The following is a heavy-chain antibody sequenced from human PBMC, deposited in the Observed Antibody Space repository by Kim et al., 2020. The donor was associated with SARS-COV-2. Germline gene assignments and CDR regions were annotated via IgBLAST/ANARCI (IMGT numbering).Heavy chain of an antibody. V-gene: IGHV5-51*01. CDR2: IYPGDSDT. CDR1: GYSFTSYW. CDR3: ARLGPPEYGDQIPGWFDP. Sequence: GESLKISCKGSGYSFTSYWIGWVRQMPGKGLEWMGIIYPGDSDTRYSPSFQGQVTISADKSISTAYLQWSSLKASDTAMYYCARLGPPEYGDQIPGWFDPWGQGTLVTVSS. J-gene: IGHJ5*02. D-gene: IGHD4-17*01.